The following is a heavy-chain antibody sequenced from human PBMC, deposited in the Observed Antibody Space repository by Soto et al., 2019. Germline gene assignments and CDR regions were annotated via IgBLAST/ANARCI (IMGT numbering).Heavy chain of an antibody. CDR1: GGTFSSYA. V-gene: IGHV1-69*13. CDR2: IIPIFGTA. D-gene: IGHD3-16*01. CDR3: ARDPVSKEYYYYGMDV. Sequence: ASVKVSCKASGGTFSSYAISWVRQAPGQGLEWMGGIIPIFGTANYAQKFQGRVTITADESTSTAYMELSSLRSEDTAVYYCARDPVSKEYYYYGMDVWGQGTTVTVS. J-gene: IGHJ6*02.